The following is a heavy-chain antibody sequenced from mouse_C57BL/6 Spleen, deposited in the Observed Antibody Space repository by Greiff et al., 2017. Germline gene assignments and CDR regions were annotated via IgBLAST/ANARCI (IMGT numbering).Heavy chain of an antibody. CDR3: SGSPYGDGRGCYFDD. CDR2: INPGSGST. J-gene: IGHJ2*01. D-gene: IGHD2-13*01. Sequence: QVQLQQPGAELVKPGASVKMSCKASGYTFTSYWITWVKQRPGQGLEWIGDINPGSGSTNYNEKFKSKATLTVDTSSSTAYMQLSSLTSEDSAVYDGSGSPYGDGRGCYFDDWGKGTTLTVSS. CDR1: GYTFTSYW. V-gene: IGHV1-55*01.